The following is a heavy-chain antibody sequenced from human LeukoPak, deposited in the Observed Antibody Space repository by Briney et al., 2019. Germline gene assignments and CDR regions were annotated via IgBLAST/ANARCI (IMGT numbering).Heavy chain of an antibody. CDR1: GGSISSYY. Sequence: SETLSLTCTVSGGSISSYYWSWIRQPPGKGLEWIGYIYYSGSTNYNPSLKSRVTISVDTSKNQFSLKLSSVTAADTAVYYCARTRGIVATTGPYYYYGMDVWGQGTTVTVSS. CDR3: ARTRGIVATTGPYYYYGMDV. CDR2: IYYSGST. J-gene: IGHJ6*02. D-gene: IGHD5-12*01. V-gene: IGHV4-59*01.